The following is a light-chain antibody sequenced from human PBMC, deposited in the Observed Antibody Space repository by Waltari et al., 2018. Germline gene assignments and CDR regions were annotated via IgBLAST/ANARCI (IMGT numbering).Light chain of an antibody. Sequence: EIVLTQSPGTLSLSPGERATLSCRASQSIGRSLVWYQQKPGQAPRLLIYDVSRRATGIPERFRGSGYGTDFSLTISRLEPEDFAVYYCQKYERLPATFGQGTTVEIK. V-gene: IGKV3-20*01. CDR2: DVS. J-gene: IGKJ1*01. CDR1: QSIGRS. CDR3: QKYERLPAT.